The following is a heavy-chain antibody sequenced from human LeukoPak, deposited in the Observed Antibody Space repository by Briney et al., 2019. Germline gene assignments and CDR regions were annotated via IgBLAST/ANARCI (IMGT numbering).Heavy chain of an antibody. V-gene: IGHV4-34*01. J-gene: IGHJ4*02. Sequence: SETLSLTCAVYGGSFSGYYWSWIRQPPGKGLEWNGEINHSGSTNYNPSLKSRVTISADTSKNQFSLKLNSVTATDTAVYYCARHYGPWGQGTLVTVSS. CDR3: ARHYGP. D-gene: IGHD3-16*01. CDR1: GGSFSGYY. CDR2: INHSGST.